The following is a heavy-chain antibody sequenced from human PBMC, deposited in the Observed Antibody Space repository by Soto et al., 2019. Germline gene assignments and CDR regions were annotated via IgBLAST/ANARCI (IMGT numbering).Heavy chain of an antibody. J-gene: IGHJ4*02. CDR1: GFTFSSYG. CDR3: AKSHIVATITPVDY. D-gene: IGHD5-12*01. V-gene: IGHV3-30*18. Sequence: VGSLRLSCAASGFTFSSYGMHWVRQAPGKGLEWVAVISYDGSNKYYADSVKGRFTISRDNSKNTLYLQMNSLRAEDTAVYYCAKSHIVATITPVDYWGQGTLVTVSS. CDR2: ISYDGSNK.